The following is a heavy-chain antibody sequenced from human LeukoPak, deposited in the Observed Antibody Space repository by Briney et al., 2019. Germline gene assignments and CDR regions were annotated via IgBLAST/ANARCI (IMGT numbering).Heavy chain of an antibody. CDR3: ARGGEAWN. V-gene: IGHV3-11*05. CDR2: ISTTSSFT. CDR1: GFTFSDHY. J-gene: IGHJ4*02. D-gene: IGHD5-12*01. Sequence: PGGSLRLSCAASGFTFSDHYMSWIRQAPGKGLEWISYISTTSSFTNFADSVKGRFIISRDNAKNSLYLQMNSLRAEDTAVYYCARGGEAWNWGQGTLVTVSS.